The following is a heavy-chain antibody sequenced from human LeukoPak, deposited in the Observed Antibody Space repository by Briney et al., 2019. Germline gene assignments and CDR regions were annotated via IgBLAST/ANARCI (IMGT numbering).Heavy chain of an antibody. J-gene: IGHJ6*02. V-gene: IGHV3-21*01. D-gene: IGHD3-9*01. CDR3: AREGYYDILTGYPYYYYGMDV. Sequence: GGSLRLSCAASGFTFSSYSMNWVRQAPGKGLEWVSSISSSSSYIHYADSVKGRFTVSRDNAKNSLYLQMNSLRAEDTAVYYCAREGYYDILTGYPYYYYGMDVWGQGTTVTVSS. CDR2: ISSSSSYI. CDR1: GFTFSSYS.